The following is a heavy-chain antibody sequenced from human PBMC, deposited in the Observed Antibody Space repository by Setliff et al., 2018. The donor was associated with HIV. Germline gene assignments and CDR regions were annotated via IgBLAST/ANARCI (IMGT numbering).Heavy chain of an antibody. J-gene: IGHJ4*02. D-gene: IGHD1-1*01. CDR1: GGSITRYY. V-gene: IGHV4-4*09. CDR2: IYISGST. CDR3: ARKDWTVAALEY. Sequence: SETLSLICTVSGGSITRYYWSWIRQSPGKGLEWIGYIYISGSTDYSPSLKSRVTISADTSKNQVSLKLTSVTAADSAVYYCARKDWTVAALEYWGQGTLVTVSS.